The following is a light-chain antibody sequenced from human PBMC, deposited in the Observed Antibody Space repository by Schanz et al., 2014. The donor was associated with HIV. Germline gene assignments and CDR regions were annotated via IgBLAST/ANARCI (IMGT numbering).Light chain of an antibody. CDR1: GSDVGNYNL. CDR3: SSLTTSSAPV. Sequence: QSALTQPASVSGSPGQSITISCTGTGSDVGNYNLVSWYQQHPGKAPKLMIFGVSVRPSGVSHRFSGSKSDNTASLTISGLQPEDEADYYCSSLTTSSAPVFGTGTKLTVL. CDR2: GVS. V-gene: IGLV2-14*02. J-gene: IGLJ1*01.